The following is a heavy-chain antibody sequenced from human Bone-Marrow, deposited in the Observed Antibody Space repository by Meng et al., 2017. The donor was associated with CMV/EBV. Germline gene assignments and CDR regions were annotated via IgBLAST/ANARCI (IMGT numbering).Heavy chain of an antibody. D-gene: IGHD2-2*01. Sequence: ASVKVSCNASGGTFSSYTISWVRQAPGQGLEWMGRSNPNSGGTNYAQKFQGRVTMTRDTSISTAYMELSRLRSDDTAVYYCARDQFYCSSTSCYDEDYYYGMDVWGQGITVTVSS. CDR3: ARDQFYCSSTSCYDEDYYYGMDV. V-gene: IGHV1-2*02. CDR2: SNPNSGGT. CDR1: GGTFSSYT. J-gene: IGHJ6*02.